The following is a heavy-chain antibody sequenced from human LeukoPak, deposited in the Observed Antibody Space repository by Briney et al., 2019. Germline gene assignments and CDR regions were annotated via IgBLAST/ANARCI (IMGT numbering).Heavy chain of an antibody. Sequence: ASVKVSCKASGYTFTGYYMHGVRQAPGQGLEWMGWINPNSGGTNYAQKFQGRVTMTRDTSISTAYMELSRLRSDDTAVYYCARESTAVSLTLDYWGQGTLVTVSS. V-gene: IGHV1-2*02. J-gene: IGHJ4*02. CDR2: INPNSGGT. CDR1: GYTFTGYY. CDR3: ARESTAVSLTLDY. D-gene: IGHD3-9*01.